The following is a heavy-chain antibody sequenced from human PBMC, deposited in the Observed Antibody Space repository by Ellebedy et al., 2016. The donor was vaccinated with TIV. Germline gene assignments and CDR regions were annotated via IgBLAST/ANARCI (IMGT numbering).Heavy chain of an antibody. CDR2: INSDGSST. D-gene: IGHD2/OR15-2a*01. CDR3: ASLTTWLDY. V-gene: IGHV3-74*01. CDR1: GFSFSSYW. Sequence: GESLKISCAASGFSFSSYWMHSVRQAPGKGLVWVSRINSDGSSTSYADSVKGRFTISRDNAKNTLYLQMNSLRAEDTAVYYCASLTTWLDYWGQGTLVTVSS. J-gene: IGHJ4*02.